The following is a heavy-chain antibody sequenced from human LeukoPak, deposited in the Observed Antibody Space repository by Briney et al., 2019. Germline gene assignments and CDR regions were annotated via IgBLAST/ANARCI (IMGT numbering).Heavy chain of an antibody. V-gene: IGHV3-53*01. CDR1: GFTVSSNH. Sequence: GESLRLSCAASGFTVSSNHMSWVRQAPGKGLEWVSGIYSGGSTYYADSVKGRFTISRDNSQNTLYLQMNSLRVEDTAVYYCARDRYGRNAFDIWGQGTMVTVSS. J-gene: IGHJ3*02. CDR2: IYSGGST. CDR3: ARDRYGRNAFDI. D-gene: IGHD1-1*01.